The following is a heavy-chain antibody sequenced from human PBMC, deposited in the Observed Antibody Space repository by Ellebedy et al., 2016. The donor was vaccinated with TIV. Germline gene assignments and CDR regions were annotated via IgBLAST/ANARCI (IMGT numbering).Heavy chain of an antibody. Sequence: ASVKVSXXASGYTFTSYYMHWVRQAPGQGLEWMGIINPSGGSTSYAQKFQGRVTMTRDTSTSTVYMELSSLRSEDTAVYYCATIPIYGDQNHDAFDIWGQGTMVTVSS. V-gene: IGHV1-46*01. J-gene: IGHJ3*02. CDR2: INPSGGST. CDR1: GYTFTSYY. CDR3: ATIPIYGDQNHDAFDI. D-gene: IGHD4-17*01.